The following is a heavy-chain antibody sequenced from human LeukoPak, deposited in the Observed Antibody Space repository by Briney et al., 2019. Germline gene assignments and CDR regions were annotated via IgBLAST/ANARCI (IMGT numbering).Heavy chain of an antibody. CDR3: ASHSGSYYLKPQYFDY. J-gene: IGHJ4*02. D-gene: IGHD1-26*01. CDR1: GGSISSYY. Sequence: PSETLSLTCTVSGGSISSYYWSWIRQPAGKGLEWIGYIYYSGSTNYNPSLKSRVTISVDTSKNQFSLKLSSVTAADTAVYYCASHSGSYYLKPQYFDYWGQGTLVTVSS. CDR2: IYYSGST. V-gene: IGHV4-59*01.